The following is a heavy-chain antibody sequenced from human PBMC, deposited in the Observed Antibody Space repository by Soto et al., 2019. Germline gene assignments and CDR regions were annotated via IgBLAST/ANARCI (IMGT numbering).Heavy chain of an antibody. J-gene: IGHJ5*02. V-gene: IGHV3-48*03. CDR1: GFSFSSYE. Sequence: EVQLVESGGGLVQPRGSLRLSCAASGFSFSSYEMNWVRQAPGKGLEWVSYISSSGTTMYYADSVKGRFTISRDNAKNSLHLQMNSLRGEDTAVYYCASQPSVWPYKWLDPWGQGTLVTVSS. CDR2: ISSSGTTM. D-gene: IGHD2-8*01. CDR3: ASQPSVWPYKWLDP.